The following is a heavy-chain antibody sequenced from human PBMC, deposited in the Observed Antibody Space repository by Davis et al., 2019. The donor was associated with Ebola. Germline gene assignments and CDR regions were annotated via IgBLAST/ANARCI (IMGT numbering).Heavy chain of an antibody. Sequence: AASVKVSCKISGYTFSMYGISWVRQAPGQGLEWMGWISAYTANTNYVDNLQGRVTMTTDTSTGTAYMELTSLKSDDTAVYYCARMTPIGSGSLFDNWGQGTLVTVSS. CDR2: ISAYTANT. CDR3: ARMTPIGSGSLFDN. D-gene: IGHD1-26*01. CDR1: GYTFSMYG. J-gene: IGHJ4*02. V-gene: IGHV1-18*01.